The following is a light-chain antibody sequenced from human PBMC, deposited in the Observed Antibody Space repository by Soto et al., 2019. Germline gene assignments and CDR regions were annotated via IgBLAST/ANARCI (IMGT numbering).Light chain of an antibody. CDR2: VAS. Sequence: DIQMTQSPSSLSASVGDRVTITCRASQSISNYVNWYQQKPGKAPKFLIYVASTLQSGVPSRFSGSGSGTDFTLTISSLQPDDCATYYCQQSYSTPYTFGPGTKLEIK. J-gene: IGKJ2*01. V-gene: IGKV1-39*01. CDR3: QQSYSTPYT. CDR1: QSISNY.